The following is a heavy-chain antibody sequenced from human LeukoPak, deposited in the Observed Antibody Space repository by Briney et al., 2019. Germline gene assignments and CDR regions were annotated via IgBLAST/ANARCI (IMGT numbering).Heavy chain of an antibody. CDR1: GGSISSGRYY. Sequence: PSETLSLTCTVSGGSISSGRYYWSWIRQPAGKGLEWIGYIYYSGSTNYNPSLKSRVTISVDTSKNQFSLKLSSVTAADTAVYYCARAPRDYGSGPGAFDIWGQGTMVTVSS. J-gene: IGHJ3*02. CDR3: ARAPRDYGSGPGAFDI. CDR2: IYYSGST. V-gene: IGHV4-61*10. D-gene: IGHD3-10*01.